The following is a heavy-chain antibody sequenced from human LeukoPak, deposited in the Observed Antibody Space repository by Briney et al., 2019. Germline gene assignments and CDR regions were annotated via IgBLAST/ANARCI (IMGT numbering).Heavy chain of an antibody. D-gene: IGHD3-9*01. J-gene: IGHJ6*02. V-gene: IGHV4-34*01. CDR1: GGSFSGYY. Sequence: SETLSLTCAVYGGSFSGYYWSWIRQPPGKGLEWIGEVNHSGSTNYNPSLKSRVTISVDTSKNQFSLKLSSVTAADTAVYYCARASREYYDILTGSPFYYGMDVWGQGTTVTVSS. CDR3: ARASREYYDILTGSPFYYGMDV. CDR2: VNHSGST.